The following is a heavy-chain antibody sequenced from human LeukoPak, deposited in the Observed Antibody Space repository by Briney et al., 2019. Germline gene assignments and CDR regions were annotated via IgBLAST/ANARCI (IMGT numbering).Heavy chain of an antibody. CDR1: VFTWNTHW. CDR3: ATSEGY. V-gene: IGHV3-7*03. CDR2: IKQDGRDT. J-gene: IGHJ4*02. Sequence: QPGGSLRLSCAASVFTWNTHWMSWVRQAPGKGLEWVANIKQDGRDTYYVDSVKGRFTISRDNAKNSLNLQMNSLRAEDTAMYYCATSEGYWGQGTLVTVSS.